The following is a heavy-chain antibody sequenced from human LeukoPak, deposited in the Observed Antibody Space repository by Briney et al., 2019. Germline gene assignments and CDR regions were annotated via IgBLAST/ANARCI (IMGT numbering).Heavy chain of an antibody. CDR2: IGIAGDT. J-gene: IGHJ3*02. V-gene: IGHV3-13*01. CDR1: GFTFSNYD. CDR3: ARSLATRVRPITDAFDI. Sequence: GGSLRLSCVASGFTFSNYDMHWVRQATGKGLEWVSAIGIAGDTYYTGSVMGRFTISRENAKNSMYLQMNRLRAGDTAVYYCARSLATRVRPITDAFDIWGQGTMVTVSS. D-gene: IGHD3-3*01.